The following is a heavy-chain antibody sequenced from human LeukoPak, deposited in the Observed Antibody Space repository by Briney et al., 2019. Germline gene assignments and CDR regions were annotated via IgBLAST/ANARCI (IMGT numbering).Heavy chain of an antibody. CDR1: GGSISSSSYY. CDR3: ARHLVGENWFDP. V-gene: IGHV4-39*01. J-gene: IGHJ5*02. Sequence: PSETLSLTCSVSGGSISSSSYYWGWIRQPPGKGLEWIGSIYHSGSTHYNPSLKSRVTISVDTSKNQFSPELNSVTGADTAVYYCARHLVGENWFDPWGQGTLVTVSS. CDR2: IYHSGST. D-gene: IGHD2-15*01.